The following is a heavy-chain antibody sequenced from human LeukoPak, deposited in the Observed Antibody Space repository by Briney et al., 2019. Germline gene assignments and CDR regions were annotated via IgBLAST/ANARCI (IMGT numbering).Heavy chain of an antibody. D-gene: IGHD3-10*01. V-gene: IGHV1-18*01. Sequence: GASVKVSCKASGGTFSNYVIIWLRQAPGQGLEWMGWISAYNGNTNYAQKLQGRVTMTTDTSTSTAYMELRSLRSDDTAVYYCADTMVRGVIRDYWGQGTLVTVSS. CDR3: ADTMVRGVIRDY. CDR2: ISAYNGNT. CDR1: GGTFSNYV. J-gene: IGHJ4*02.